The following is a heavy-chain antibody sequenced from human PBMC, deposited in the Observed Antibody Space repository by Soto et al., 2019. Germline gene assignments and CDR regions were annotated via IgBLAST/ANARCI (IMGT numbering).Heavy chain of an antibody. CDR2: IWYDGSNK. Sequence: GGSLRLSCAASGFTFSSYGMHWVRQAPGKGLEWVAVIWYDGSNKYYADSVKGRFTISRDNSKNTLYLQMNSRRAEDTAVYYCAREFKYYDFWSGYSYYGMDVWGQGTTVTVSS. CDR1: GFTFSSYG. CDR3: AREFKYYDFWSGYSYYGMDV. V-gene: IGHV3-33*01. J-gene: IGHJ6*02. D-gene: IGHD3-3*01.